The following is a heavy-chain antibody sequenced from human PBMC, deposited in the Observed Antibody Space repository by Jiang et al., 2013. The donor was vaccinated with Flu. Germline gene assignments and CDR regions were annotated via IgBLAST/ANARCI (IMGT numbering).Heavy chain of an antibody. D-gene: IGHD1-14*01. CDR3: AYRHPYNNDWDVGWFDP. CDR2: IYWDDDK. V-gene: IGHV2-5*02. J-gene: IGHJ5*02. Sequence: EWLALIYWDDDKRYSPSLKSRLTITKDTSKNQVVLTMTNMDPVDTATYYCAYRHPYNNDWDVGWFDPWGQGTLVTVSS.